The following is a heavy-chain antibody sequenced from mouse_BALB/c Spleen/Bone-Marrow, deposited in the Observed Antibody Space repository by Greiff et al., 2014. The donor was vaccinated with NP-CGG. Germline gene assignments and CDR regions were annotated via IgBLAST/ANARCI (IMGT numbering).Heavy chain of an antibody. V-gene: IGHV14-3*02. J-gene: IGHJ3*01. CDR2: IDPANGNT. Sequence: VQLQQSGAELVKPGASVKLSCTASGFNIKDTYMHWVKQRPEQGLEWIGRIDPANGNTKYDPKFQGKATITADTSSNTAYLQLSSLTSEDTAVYYCAIYYYGSSGFAYWGQETLVTVSA. CDR1: GFNIKDTY. D-gene: IGHD1-1*01. CDR3: AIYYYGSSGFAY.